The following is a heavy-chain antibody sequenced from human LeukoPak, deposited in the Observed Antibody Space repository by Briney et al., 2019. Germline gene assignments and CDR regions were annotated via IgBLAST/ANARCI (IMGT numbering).Heavy chain of an antibody. Sequence: PGGSLRLSCAASGFTFSSYSMNWVRQAPGKGLEWVSYISSSSTIYYADSVKGRFTISRDNAKNSLYLQMNSLRAEDTAVYYCARDPDSGWWGQGTMVTVSS. CDR2: ISSSSTI. CDR3: ARDPDSGW. D-gene: IGHD3-10*01. J-gene: IGHJ3*01. CDR1: GFTFSSYS. V-gene: IGHV3-48*04.